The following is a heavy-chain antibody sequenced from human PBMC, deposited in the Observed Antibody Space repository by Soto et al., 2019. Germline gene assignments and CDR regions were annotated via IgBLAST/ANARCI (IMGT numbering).Heavy chain of an antibody. V-gene: IGHV3-30-3*01. CDR2: VSSEGGTQ. CDR1: GFTFSTYA. J-gene: IGHJ2*01. CDR3: ARENYYGGHVIGSFYL. D-gene: IGHD3-22*01. Sequence: QVQLVESGGGVVQPGRSLRLSCTASGFTFSTYAMQWVRQAPGKGLEWVAVVSSEGGTQFYADSVKGRFTISRDNSKNSLYPQMSCRTSEDAAIYYCARENYYGGHVIGSFYLWGRGTLVSVSS.